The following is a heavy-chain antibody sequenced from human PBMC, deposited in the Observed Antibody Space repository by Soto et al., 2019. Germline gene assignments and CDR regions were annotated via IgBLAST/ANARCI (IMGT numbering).Heavy chain of an antibody. CDR2: ISSSSNTI. CDR3: ARMDSNSFRFANYYYGMAV. J-gene: IGHJ6*02. D-gene: IGHD6-6*01. Sequence: GGSLRLSCAASGFTFSSYSMNWVRQGPGKGLDWVSYISSSSNTIYYADSVKGRFSISRDNAKSSLYLQMNSLRDEDTAVYYCARMDSNSFRFANYYYGMAVWGQGTTVTVSS. V-gene: IGHV3-48*02. CDR1: GFTFSSYS.